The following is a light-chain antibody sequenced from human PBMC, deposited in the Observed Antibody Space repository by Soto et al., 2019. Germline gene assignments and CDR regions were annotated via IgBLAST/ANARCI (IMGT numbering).Light chain of an antibody. CDR2: EVS. CDR1: SSDVGGYNY. CDR3: NSYTSSSTWV. Sequence: QSALTQPASVSGSPGQSITISCTGTSSDVGGYNYVSWYQQHPDKVPKLMIYEVSNRPSGVSNRFSGSKSGNTASLTISGLQAEDEADYYCNSYTSSSTWVFGGGTKLTVL. V-gene: IGLV2-14*01. J-gene: IGLJ3*02.